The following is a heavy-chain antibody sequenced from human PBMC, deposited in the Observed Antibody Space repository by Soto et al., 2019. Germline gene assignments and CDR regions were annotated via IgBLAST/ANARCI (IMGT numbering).Heavy chain of an antibody. D-gene: IGHD4-17*01. CDR2: IYWDDDK. CDR3: AHYGDYFFDY. V-gene: IGHV2-5*02. Sequence: QITLKESGPTLVKPTQTLTLTCTFSGFSLSTSGVGVGWIRQPPGKALEWLALIYWDDDKRYSPSLKSRLTITKHTSKNQVVLTMTNMDPVDTATYYCAHYGDYFFDYWGQGTLVTVSS. J-gene: IGHJ4*02. CDR1: GFSLSTSGVG.